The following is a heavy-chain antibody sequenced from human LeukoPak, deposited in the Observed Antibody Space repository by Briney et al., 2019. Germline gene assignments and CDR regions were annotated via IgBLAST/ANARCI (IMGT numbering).Heavy chain of an antibody. V-gene: IGHV5-51*01. CDR1: GYTFSSYW. D-gene: IGHD3-3*01. CDR3: ATGPYDLDY. Sequence: GESLKISCKVSGYTFSSYWIGWVRQMPGKGLEWVAIIYLGDSDIRYSPSFQGQVTISSDKSITIAYLQWSSLKASDTAIYYCATGPYDLDYWGQGTLVTVSS. CDR2: IYLGDSDI. J-gene: IGHJ4*02.